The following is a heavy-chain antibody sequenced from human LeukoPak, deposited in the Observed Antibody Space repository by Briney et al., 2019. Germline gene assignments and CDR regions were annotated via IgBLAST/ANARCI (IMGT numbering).Heavy chain of an antibody. CDR2: ITSNGGST. Sequence: GGSLRLSCSASGFTFSSYAMNWVRQAPGKGLEYVSAITSNGGSTYYADSVKGRFTIPRDNSKNTLYLQMSSLRAEDRAVYYCVKGRCSGSSCYGGDYWGQGTLVTVSS. V-gene: IGHV3-64D*06. J-gene: IGHJ4*02. D-gene: IGHD2-2*01. CDR3: VKGRCSGSSCYGGDY. CDR1: GFTFSSYA.